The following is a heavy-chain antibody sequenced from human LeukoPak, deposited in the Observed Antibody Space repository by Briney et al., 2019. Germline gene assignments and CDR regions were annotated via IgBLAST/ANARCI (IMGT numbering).Heavy chain of an antibody. J-gene: IGHJ3*02. V-gene: IGHV4-34*01. D-gene: IGHD3-22*01. Sequence: SETLSFTCAVYGGSFSGYYWSWIRQPPGKGLEWIGEINHSGSTNYNPSLKSRVTISVDTSKNQFSLKLSSVTAADTAVYYCASGYYDSYDAFDIWGQGTMVTVSS. CDR3: ASGYYDSYDAFDI. CDR2: INHSGST. CDR1: GGSFSGYY.